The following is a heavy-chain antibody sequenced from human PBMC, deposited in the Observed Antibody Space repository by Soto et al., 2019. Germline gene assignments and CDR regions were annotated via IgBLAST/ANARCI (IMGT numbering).Heavy chain of an antibody. D-gene: IGHD3-22*01. V-gene: IGHV3-15*07. CDR2: IKSKTDGGTT. CDR1: GFTFSNAW. J-gene: IGHJ6*02. Sequence: PGGSLRLSCAASGFTFSNAWMNWVRQAPGKGLEWVGRIKSKTDGGTTDYAAPAKGRFTISRDDSKNTLYLQMNSLKTEDTAVYYCTTSAEYYYDSSGYYSDYYYYGMDVWGHGTTVTVSS. CDR3: TTSAEYYYDSSGYYSDYYYYGMDV.